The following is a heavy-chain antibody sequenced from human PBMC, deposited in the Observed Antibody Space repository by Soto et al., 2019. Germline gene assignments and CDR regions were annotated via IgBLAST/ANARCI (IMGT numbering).Heavy chain of an antibody. CDR1: GGSVSISTYY. V-gene: IGHV4-39*01. J-gene: IGHJ6*02. CDR2: ILHSGST. D-gene: IGHD2-2*01. CDR3: ATLPAAMYFYGSDV. Sequence: SETLSLTCSVSGGSVSISTYYWAWVRQTPGKGLEWLGSILHSGSTYYNPSLKSRLTLSVDTSKYQFSLNLSSVTATATGVYYCATLPAAMYFYGSDVWGPGTTVTV.